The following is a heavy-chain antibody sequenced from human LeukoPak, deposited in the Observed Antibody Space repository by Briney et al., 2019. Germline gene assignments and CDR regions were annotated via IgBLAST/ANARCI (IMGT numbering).Heavy chain of an antibody. J-gene: IGHJ4*02. CDR2: IYHSGST. CDR1: GYSISSGYY. CDR3: ARFYRVPEIGNFDY. V-gene: IGHV4-38-2*02. Sequence: SSETLSLTCTVSGYSISSGYYWGWIRQPPGKGLEWIGSIYHSGSTYYNPSLKSRVTISVDTSKNQFSLKLSSVTAADTAVYYCARFYRVPEIGNFDYWGQGTLVTVSS. D-gene: IGHD2-2*01.